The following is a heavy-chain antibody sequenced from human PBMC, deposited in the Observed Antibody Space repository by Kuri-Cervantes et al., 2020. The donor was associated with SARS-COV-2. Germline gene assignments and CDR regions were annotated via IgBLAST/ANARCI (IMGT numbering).Heavy chain of an antibody. J-gene: IGHJ4*02. Sequence: SETLSLTCTVSGYSISSGYYWSWIRQPAGKGLEWIGYIYTSGSTNYNPSLKSRVTISVDTSNKQFSLILTSVTAADTAVYYCARDGVAAASLDYWGQGTLVTVSS. V-gene: IGHV4-61*09. CDR1: GYSISSGYY. CDR3: ARDGVAAASLDY. CDR2: IYTSGST. D-gene: IGHD6-13*01.